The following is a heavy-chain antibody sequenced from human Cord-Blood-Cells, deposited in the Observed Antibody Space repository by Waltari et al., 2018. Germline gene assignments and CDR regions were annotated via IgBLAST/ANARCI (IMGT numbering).Heavy chain of an antibody. CDR3: ARGPVHHQIFGVVISYPVFDY. J-gene: IGHJ4*02. CDR1: GGTFSSYA. D-gene: IGHD3-3*01. CDR2: IIPILGIA. Sequence: QVQLVQSGAEVKKPGSSVKVSCKASGGTFSSYAIRWVRQAPRQGLEWMGRIIPILGIANYAQKFQGRVTITADKSTSTAYMELSSLRSEDTAVYYCARGPVHHQIFGVVISYPVFDYWGQGTLVTVSS. V-gene: IGHV1-69*09.